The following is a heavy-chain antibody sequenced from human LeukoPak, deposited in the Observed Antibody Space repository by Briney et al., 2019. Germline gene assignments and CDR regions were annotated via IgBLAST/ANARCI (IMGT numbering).Heavy chain of an antibody. CDR1: GFTFSRYA. D-gene: IGHD1-1*01. CDR2: ISGTNEI. V-gene: IGHV3-21*05. CDR3: ARDDNWAFDY. Sequence: GGSLRLSCAASGFTFSRYALNWVRRAPGKGLEWVSYISGTNEIHDADSVKGRFTISRDDAKNSLYLQMNSLRVDHTAVYYCARDDNWAFDYWGQGTLVTVSS. J-gene: IGHJ4*02.